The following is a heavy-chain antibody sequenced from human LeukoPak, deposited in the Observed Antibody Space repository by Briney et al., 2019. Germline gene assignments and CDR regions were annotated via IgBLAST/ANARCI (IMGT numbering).Heavy chain of an antibody. CDR1: GFTFRSYW. CDR2: IDRNGNGI. J-gene: IGHJ4*02. D-gene: IGHD6-19*01. V-gene: IGHV3-74*03. CDR3: TKDGGWSFGD. Sequence: GGSLRLSCAASGFTFRSYWMHWVRQAPGEGLVWVSRIDRNGNGITYADSVKGRFTISRDNAKNTLYLQMNSLRVEDTAVYYCTKDGGWSFGDWGQGTLVTVSS.